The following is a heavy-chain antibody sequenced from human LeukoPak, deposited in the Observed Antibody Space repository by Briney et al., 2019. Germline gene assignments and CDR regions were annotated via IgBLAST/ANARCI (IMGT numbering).Heavy chain of an antibody. V-gene: IGHV1-46*01. CDR1: GYTFTSYY. CDR3: ARGRDSGSYYIDGGVFDY. Sequence: ASVKVSCKASGYTFTSYYMHWVRQAPGQGLEWMGIINPSGGSTSYAQKFQSRVTMTRDTSTSTVYMELSSLRSEDTAVYYCARGRDSGSYYIDGGVFDYWGQGTLVTVSS. D-gene: IGHD1-26*01. CDR2: INPSGGST. J-gene: IGHJ4*02.